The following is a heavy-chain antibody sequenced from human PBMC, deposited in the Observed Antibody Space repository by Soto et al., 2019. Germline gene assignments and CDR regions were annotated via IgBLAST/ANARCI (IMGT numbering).Heavy chain of an antibody. D-gene: IGHD2-2*01. J-gene: IGHJ5*02. CDR1: GGSVSSGSYY. CDR3: GGSSTSWHGWFYP. V-gene: IGHV4-61*01. CDR2: IYYSGST. Sequence: QVQLQESGPGLVKPSETLSLTCTVSGGSVSSGSYYWSWIRQPPGKGLEWIGYIYYSGSTNYNPSLKSRVTISVDTSKNQFSLKLSSVTAADTAVYYCGGSSTSWHGWFYPWGQGTLVTVSS.